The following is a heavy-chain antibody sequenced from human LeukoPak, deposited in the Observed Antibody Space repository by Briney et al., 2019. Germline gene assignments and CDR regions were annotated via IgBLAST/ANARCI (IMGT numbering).Heavy chain of an antibody. V-gene: IGHV1-69*13. D-gene: IGHD2-2*02. CDR1: GYTFTGYY. CDR3: ARVGEDIVVVPAAIHAFDI. CDR2: IIPIFGTA. J-gene: IGHJ3*02. Sequence: PWASVKVSCKASGYTFTGYYMHWVRQAPGQGLEWMGGIIPIFGTANYAQKFQGRVTITADESTSTAYMELSSLRSEDTAVYYCARVGEDIVVVPAAIHAFDIWGQGTMVTVSS.